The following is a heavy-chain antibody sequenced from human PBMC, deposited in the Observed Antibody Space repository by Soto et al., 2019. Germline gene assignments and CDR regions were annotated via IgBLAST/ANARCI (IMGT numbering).Heavy chain of an antibody. CDR2: INPNSGGT. Sequence: ASVKVSCKASGYTFTGYYMHWVRQAPGQGLEWMGWINPNSGGTNYAQKFQGWVTMTRDTSISTAYMELSRLRSDDTAVYYCARDRYDILTGYYDPTGDYYYGMDVWGQGTTVTVSS. V-gene: IGHV1-2*04. CDR3: ARDRYDILTGYYDPTGDYYYGMDV. CDR1: GYTFTGYY. J-gene: IGHJ6*02. D-gene: IGHD3-9*01.